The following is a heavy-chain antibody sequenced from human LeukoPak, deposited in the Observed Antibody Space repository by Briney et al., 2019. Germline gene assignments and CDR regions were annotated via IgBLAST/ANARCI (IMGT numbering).Heavy chain of an antibody. V-gene: IGHV1-8*01. Sequence: ASVKVSCKASGYTFTSYDINWVRQATGQGLEWMGWMNPNSGNTGYAQKFQGRVTMTRNTSISTAYMELSSLRSEDTAVYYCARVGMYYDFWSGYYEYYYYGMDVWGQGTTVTVSS. CDR1: GYTFTSYD. CDR2: MNPNSGNT. D-gene: IGHD3-3*01. CDR3: ARVGMYYDFWSGYYEYYYYGMDV. J-gene: IGHJ6*02.